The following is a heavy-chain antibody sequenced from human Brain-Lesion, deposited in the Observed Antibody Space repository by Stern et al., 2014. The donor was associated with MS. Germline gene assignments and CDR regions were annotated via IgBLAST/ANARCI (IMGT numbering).Heavy chain of an antibody. V-gene: IGHV1-24*01. J-gene: IGHJ4*02. D-gene: IGHD1-26*01. Sequence: VQLKKTGAAVKKPGASVKVSCKVSGYTLTALSMHWVRQAPRKGLEWMGGFDPEDGETIDAQKFQGRVTMTEDTSTDTAYMELSSLRSEDTAVYYCATLAPGAGGNYYRHFDYWGQGTLVTVSS. CDR1: GYTLTALS. CDR2: FDPEDGET. CDR3: ATLAPGAGGNYYRHFDY.